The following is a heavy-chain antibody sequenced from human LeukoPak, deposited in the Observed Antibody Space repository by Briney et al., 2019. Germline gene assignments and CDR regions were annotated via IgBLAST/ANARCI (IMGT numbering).Heavy chain of an antibody. CDR3: ARHTYGSGNSYYYDSSGFKYNWFDP. V-gene: IGHV4-39*01. Sequence: SETLSLTCTVSGGSISSSSYYWGWIRQPPGKGLEWIGSIYYSGSTYYNPSLKSRVTISVDTSKNQFSLKLSSVTAADTAVYYCARHTYGSGNSYYYDSSGFKYNWFDPWGQGTRVTVSS. J-gene: IGHJ5*02. D-gene: IGHD3-22*01. CDR2: IYYSGST. CDR1: GGSISSSSYY.